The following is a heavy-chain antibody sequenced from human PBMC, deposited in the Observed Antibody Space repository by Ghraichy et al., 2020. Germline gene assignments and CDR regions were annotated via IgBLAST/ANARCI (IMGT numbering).Heavy chain of an antibody. J-gene: IGHJ5*02. D-gene: IGHD3-10*01. Sequence: ASVKVSCKVSGYTLTELSMHWVRQAPGKGLEWMGGFDPEDGETIYAQKFQGRVTMTEDTSTDTAYMELSSLRSEDTAVYYCATGTVGFGSSWWMNWFDPWGKGTLVTVSS. CDR1: GYTLTELS. V-gene: IGHV1-24*01. CDR2: FDPEDGET. CDR3: ATGTVGFGSSWWMNWFDP.